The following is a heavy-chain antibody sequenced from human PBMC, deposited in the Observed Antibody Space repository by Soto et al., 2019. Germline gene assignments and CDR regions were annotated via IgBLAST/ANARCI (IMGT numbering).Heavy chain of an antibody. Sequence: PSETLSLTCTVSGFSINSANYYWSRIRQPPGKGLEWFGYIYYSGSTYYNPSLRSRVAISVDTSKNQFSLKLRSVTAADTAVYYCARAGGRWLPPPHFDYWGQGILVTVS. CDR2: IYYSGST. J-gene: IGHJ4*02. CDR1: GFSINSANYY. V-gene: IGHV4-30-4*02. D-gene: IGHD1-26*01. CDR3: ARAGGRWLPPPHFDY.